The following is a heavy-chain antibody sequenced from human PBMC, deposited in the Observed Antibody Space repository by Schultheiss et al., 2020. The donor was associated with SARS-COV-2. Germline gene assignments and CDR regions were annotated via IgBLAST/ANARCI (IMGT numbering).Heavy chain of an antibody. Sequence: GSLRLSCAVSGYSISSGYYWSWIRQPPGKGLEWIGEINHSGSTNYNPSLKSRVTISVDTSKNQFSLKLSSVTAADTAVYYCARGPRYGVVVPAAIRNWGQGTLVTVSS. D-gene: IGHD2-2*01. CDR2: INHSGST. V-gene: IGHV4-34*01. CDR1: GYSISSGYY. CDR3: ARGPRYGVVVPAAIRN. J-gene: IGHJ4*02.